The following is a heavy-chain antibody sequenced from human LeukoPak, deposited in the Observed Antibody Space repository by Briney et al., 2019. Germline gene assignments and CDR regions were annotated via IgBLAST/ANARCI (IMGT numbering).Heavy chain of an antibody. J-gene: IGHJ5*02. CDR3: ASAARYYYGPGEYNWFDP. Sequence: SETLSLTCTVSGGSISSYYWSWIRQPPGKGLEWIGYIYYSGSTNYNPSLESRVTISVDTSKNQFSLKLSSVTAADTSVYYCASAARYYYGPGEYNWFDPWGQGTLVTVSS. D-gene: IGHD3-10*01. CDR2: IYYSGST. V-gene: IGHV4-59*01. CDR1: GGSISSYY.